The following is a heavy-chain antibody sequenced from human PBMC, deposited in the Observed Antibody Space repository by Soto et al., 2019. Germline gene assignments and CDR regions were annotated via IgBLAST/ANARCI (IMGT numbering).Heavy chain of an antibody. CDR3: ARARWELRLGADV. Sequence: QVQLQESGPGLVKPSQTLSLTCTVSGGSINSGRYYWSWIRQHPGKGLEWIGYIYDSGSTYYNPSLKSRLTISVDTSKNQCSLKLSSVTAADTAVYYCARARWELRLGADVWGQGTMVTVSS. V-gene: IGHV4-31*03. J-gene: IGHJ3*01. CDR2: IYDSGST. D-gene: IGHD1-26*01. CDR1: GGSINSGRYY.